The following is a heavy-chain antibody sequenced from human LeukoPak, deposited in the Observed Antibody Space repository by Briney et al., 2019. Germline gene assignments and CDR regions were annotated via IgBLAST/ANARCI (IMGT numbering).Heavy chain of an antibody. CDR1: GFTVSRSF. Sequence: PGGSLRLSCEASGFTVSRSFMSWGRQAPGKGLEWLSVIYAGGGTYYADSVKGRFTISRDNSENTLYLHMHNLRVEDTTVYYCAMRSSAFHTWFDPWGQGTLVTVSS. V-gene: IGHV3-53*01. CDR2: IYAGGGT. J-gene: IGHJ5*02. D-gene: IGHD6-19*01. CDR3: AMRSSAFHTWFDP.